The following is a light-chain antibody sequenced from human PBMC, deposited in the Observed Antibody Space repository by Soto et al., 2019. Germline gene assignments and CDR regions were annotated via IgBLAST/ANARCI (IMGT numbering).Light chain of an antibody. J-gene: IGLJ2*01. CDR3: QTWGTGTVV. V-gene: IGLV4-69*01. CDR1: SGHSSYA. CDR2: LNSDGSH. Sequence: QLVLTQSPSASASLGASVKLTCTLSSGHSSYAIAWHQQQPEQGPRYLMKLNSDGSHSKGDVIPDRFSGSSSGAERYLTISSLQSEDEADYYCQTWGTGTVVFGGGTKLTVL.